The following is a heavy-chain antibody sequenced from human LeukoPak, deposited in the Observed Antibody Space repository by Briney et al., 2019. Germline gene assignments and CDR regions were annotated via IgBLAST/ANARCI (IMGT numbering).Heavy chain of an antibody. D-gene: IGHD5-12*01. CDR1: GFTVSSNY. V-gene: IGHV3-53*05. J-gene: IGHJ6*03. CDR3: AKGGGYEAQYYYYYLDV. Sequence: PGGSLRLSCAGSGFTVSSNYMSWVRQAPGKGLEWVSVIYSGGRTYYADSEKGRFTISRDNSKTTLYLQMKSLRAEDTAVYYCAKGGGYEAQYYYYYLDVWGKGTTVTISS. CDR2: IYSGGRT.